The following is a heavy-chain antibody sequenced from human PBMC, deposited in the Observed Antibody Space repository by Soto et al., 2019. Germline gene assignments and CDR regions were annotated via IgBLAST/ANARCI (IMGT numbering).Heavy chain of an antibody. CDR1: GFTFSSYS. D-gene: IGHD6-13*01. J-gene: IGHJ5*02. V-gene: IGHV3-48*01. Sequence: PGGSLRPSCASSGFTFSSYSMNCVRQAPGKGLEWVSYISSSSSTIYYADSVKGRFTISRDNAKNSLYLQMNSLRAEDTAVYYCARHPERIAQIGWFDPWGQGTMVTVSS. CDR2: ISSSSSTI. CDR3: ARHPERIAQIGWFDP.